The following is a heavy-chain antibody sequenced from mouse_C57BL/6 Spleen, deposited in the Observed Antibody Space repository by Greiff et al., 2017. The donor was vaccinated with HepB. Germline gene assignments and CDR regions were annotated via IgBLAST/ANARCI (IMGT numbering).Heavy chain of an antibody. CDR2: ISDGGSYT. Sequence: DVMLVESGGGLVKPGGSLKLSCAASGFTFSSYAMSWVRQTPEKRLEWVATISDGGSYTYYPDNVKGRFTISRDNAKNNLYLQMSHLKSEDTAMYYCARDRRGDGMDYWGQGTSVTVSS. V-gene: IGHV5-4*01. J-gene: IGHJ4*01. CDR3: ARDRRGDGMDY. CDR1: GFTFSSYA.